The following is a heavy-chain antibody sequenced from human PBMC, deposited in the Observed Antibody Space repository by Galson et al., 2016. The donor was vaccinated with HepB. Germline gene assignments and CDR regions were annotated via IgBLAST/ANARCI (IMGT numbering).Heavy chain of an antibody. V-gene: IGHV3-48*02. CDR3: ATFVGLGGSG. CDR2: INSRGDTT. CDR1: GFTFNTYA. Sequence: SLRLSCAASGFTFNTYAFNWVRQAPRKGLEWLSYINSRGDTTYCGDSLKGRFTTSRDNAKNSLYLEMNSLTDDDTAIYYCATFVGLGGSGWGQGTLVTVSS. D-gene: IGHD3/OR15-3a*01. J-gene: IGHJ4*02.